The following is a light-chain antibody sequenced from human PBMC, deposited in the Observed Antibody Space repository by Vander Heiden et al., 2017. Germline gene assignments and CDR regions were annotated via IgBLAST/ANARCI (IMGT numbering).Light chain of an antibody. CDR3: QQYYSTPQT. Sequence: EIVMTQSPDSLAVSLGERATINCKSSQSVLYSPNNKNYLAWYQQKPGQPPKLLIYWASTRESGVPDRFSGSGSGTDFTLTISSLQAEDVAVYYCQQYYSTPQTFGQGTKVEIK. J-gene: IGKJ1*01. V-gene: IGKV4-1*01. CDR1: QSVLYSPNNKNY. CDR2: WAS.